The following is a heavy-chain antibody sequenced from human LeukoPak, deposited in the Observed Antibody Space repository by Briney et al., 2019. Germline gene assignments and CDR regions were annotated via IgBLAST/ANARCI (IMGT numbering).Heavy chain of an antibody. CDR2: INHSGST. Sequence: SETLSLTCTVSGGSISSGSYYWSWIRQPPGKGLEWIGEINHSGSTNYNPSLKSRVTMSVDTSKNQFSLKLSSVTAADTAVYYCARHENRKSGFDYWGQGTLVTVSS. D-gene: IGHD6-25*01. V-gene: IGHV4-39*01. CDR3: ARHENRKSGFDY. CDR1: GGSISSGSYY. J-gene: IGHJ4*02.